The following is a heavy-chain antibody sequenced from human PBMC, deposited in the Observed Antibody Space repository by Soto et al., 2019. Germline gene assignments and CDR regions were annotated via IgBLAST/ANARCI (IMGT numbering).Heavy chain of an antibody. CDR2: ISGGGDAA. Sequence: EVQVLESGGGLVQPGGSLRRSCAGSGFTFINYAMNWVRQAPGKGLEWVSSISGGGDAAFFPDSVRGRFTISRDNSKNTVTLQMNSLGVDDTAVYYCARKILGSTTRPNYWYFDLWGRGTLVTVSS. V-gene: IGHV3-23*01. D-gene: IGHD7-27*01. CDR1: GFTFINYA. J-gene: IGHJ2*01. CDR3: ARKILGSTTRPNYWYFDL.